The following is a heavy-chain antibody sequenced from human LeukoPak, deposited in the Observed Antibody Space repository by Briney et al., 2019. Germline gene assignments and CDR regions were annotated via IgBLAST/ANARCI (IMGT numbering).Heavy chain of an antibody. J-gene: IGHJ4*02. V-gene: IGHV3-21*01. CDR3: ARDAIVGATNFDY. Sequence: GRPLRLSCAASGLTFSSHSMNWVRQAPGKGLEWVSSISSSSTYIYYADSVKGRFTISRDNAKNSLYLQMNSLRAEDTAVYYCARDAIVGATNFDYWGQGTLVTVSA. CDR2: ISSSSTYI. D-gene: IGHD1-26*01. CDR1: GLTFSSHS.